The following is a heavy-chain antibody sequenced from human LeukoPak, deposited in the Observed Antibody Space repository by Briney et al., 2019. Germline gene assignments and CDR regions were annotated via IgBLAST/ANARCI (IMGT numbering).Heavy chain of an antibody. CDR3: ARAGLGTYYGTYYFDY. J-gene: IGHJ4*02. V-gene: IGHV4-39*01. CDR1: GGSISSYY. CDR2: IYYSGST. Sequence: PSETLSLTCTVSGGSISSYYWGWIRQPPGKGLEWIGSIYYSGSTYYNPSLKSRVTISVDTSKNQFSLKLSSVTAADTAVCYCARAGLGTYYGTYYFDYWGQGTLVTVSS. D-gene: IGHD1-26*01.